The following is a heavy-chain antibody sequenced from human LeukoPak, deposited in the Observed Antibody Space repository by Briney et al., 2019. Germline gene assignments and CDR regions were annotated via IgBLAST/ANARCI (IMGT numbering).Heavy chain of an antibody. Sequence: GGSLRLSCAASGFTLSTYAMSWVRQAPGKGLEWVGRIKSKTDGGTTDYAAPVKGRFTISRDDSKNTLYLQMNSLKTEDTAVYYCTTEGLYGSGSYIFDYWGQGTLVTVSS. D-gene: IGHD3-10*01. J-gene: IGHJ4*02. V-gene: IGHV3-15*01. CDR2: IKSKTDGGTT. CDR1: GFTLSTYA. CDR3: TTEGLYGSGSYIFDY.